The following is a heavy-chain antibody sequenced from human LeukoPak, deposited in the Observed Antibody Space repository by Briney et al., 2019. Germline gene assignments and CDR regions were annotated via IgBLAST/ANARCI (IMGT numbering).Heavy chain of an antibody. CDR1: GGSINSGGYY. Sequence: SETLSLTSTVSGGSINSGGYYWSWIRQHPGTDLERIGYISYIGNTYYNPSLKSRLTISVDSSKNQLSLNLSSVTAADTAVYYCAGVDLNMVRGVQDWGQGTLVTVSS. CDR3: AGVDLNMVRGVQD. D-gene: IGHD3-10*01. V-gene: IGHV4-31*03. CDR2: ISYIGNT. J-gene: IGHJ4*02.